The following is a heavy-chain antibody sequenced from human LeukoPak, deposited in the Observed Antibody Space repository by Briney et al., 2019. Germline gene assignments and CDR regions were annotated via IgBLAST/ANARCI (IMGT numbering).Heavy chain of an antibody. V-gene: IGHV1-2*02. D-gene: IGHD3-22*01. J-gene: IGHJ3*02. CDR2: IDPHSGGT. Sequence: ASVKVSCKASGYTFSDYYMHWVRQAPGQGLEWMGWIDPHSGGTNYAQNFQGRVTMTRDTSLSTAYMALSRLRSDDTAVYYCAREYYDSSGRKHGFDIWGQGTMVTVSS. CDR1: GYTFSDYY. CDR3: AREYYDSSGRKHGFDI.